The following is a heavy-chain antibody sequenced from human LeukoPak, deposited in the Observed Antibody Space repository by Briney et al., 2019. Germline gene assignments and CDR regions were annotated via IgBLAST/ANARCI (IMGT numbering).Heavy chain of an antibody. V-gene: IGHV1-3*04. J-gene: IGHJ5*02. Sequence: ASVKVSCKASGYTFTSYAMNWVRQAPGQRLEWMGWINTGNANTKYSQKFQGRVTISRDTSASTAYMELSSLRSEDTAVYYCARGSDHTVQNWFDPWGQGTLVTVSS. CDR3: ARGSDHTVQNWFDP. CDR2: INTGNANT. D-gene: IGHD6-19*01. CDR1: GYTFTSYA.